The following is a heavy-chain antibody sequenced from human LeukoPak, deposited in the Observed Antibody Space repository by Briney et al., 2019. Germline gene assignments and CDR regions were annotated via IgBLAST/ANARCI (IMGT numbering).Heavy chain of an antibody. Sequence: GGSLRLSCAAPGFTFSRDWMHWVRQTPGEGAGWVSPIIDDGSITTYADSVKGRFTISRDNAKSTMFLQMNSLRAEDTAVYFCARRYYETNVYDRHFDHWGQGILVTVSS. CDR2: IIDDGSIT. CDR3: ARRYYETNVYDRHFDH. J-gene: IGHJ4*02. D-gene: IGHD3-22*01. CDR1: GFTFSRDW. V-gene: IGHV3-74*03.